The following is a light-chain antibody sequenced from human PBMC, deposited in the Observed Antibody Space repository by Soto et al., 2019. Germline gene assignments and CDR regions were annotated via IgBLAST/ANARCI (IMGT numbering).Light chain of an antibody. V-gene: IGKV3-11*01. J-gene: IGKJ1*01. Sequence: EIVLTQSPATLSLSPGERATLSCRASQSVSSYFAWYQQKPGQAPRLLIYDASNRAAGIPARFSGSGSGTDFNLAISSPEPDDFAVYYCQQRGNWPLTFGQGTKVEIK. CDR3: QQRGNWPLT. CDR1: QSVSSY. CDR2: DAS.